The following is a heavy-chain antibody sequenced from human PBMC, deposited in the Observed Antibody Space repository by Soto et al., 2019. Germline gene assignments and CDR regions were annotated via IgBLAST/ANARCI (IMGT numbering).Heavy chain of an antibody. J-gene: IGHJ6*02. CDR1: GYTFTSYG. D-gene: IGHD4-17*01. CDR3: ARDRPDYGDSDYYYYGMDV. CDR2: ISAYNGNT. Sequence: QVQLVQSGAEVKKPGASVKVSCKASGYTFTSYGISWVRQAPGQGLEWMGWISAYNGNTNYAQKLQGRVTITTDTSTSTAYMELRSLRSDDTAVYYFARDRPDYGDSDYYYYGMDVWGQGTTVTVSS. V-gene: IGHV1-18*01.